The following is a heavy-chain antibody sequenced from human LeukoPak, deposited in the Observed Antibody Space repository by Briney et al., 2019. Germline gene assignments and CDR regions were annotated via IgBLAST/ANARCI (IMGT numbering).Heavy chain of an antibody. CDR3: AKDLGAAYYYGMDV. Sequence: QPGRSLRLSCAASGFTFDDYAMHWVRQAPGKGLEWVSRISWNSGSIGYADSVKGRFTISRDNAKNSLYLQMNSLRAEDTALYYCAKDLGAAYYYGMDVWGQGTTVTVSS. CDR2: ISWNSGSI. V-gene: IGHV3-9*01. CDR1: GFTFDDYA. J-gene: IGHJ6*02. D-gene: IGHD2-15*01.